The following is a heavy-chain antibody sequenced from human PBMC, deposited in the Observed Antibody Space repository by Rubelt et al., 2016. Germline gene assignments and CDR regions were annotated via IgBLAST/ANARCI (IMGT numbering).Heavy chain of an antibody. Sequence: GGSLRLSCAASGFTFSSYAMHWVRQAPGKGLEWVAVISYDGSNKYYADSVKGRFTISRANSKNTLYLQMNSLRAEDTAVYYCASQKSITIFGVVITTQGYYFDYWGQGTLVTVSS. V-gene: IGHV3-30*04. CDR2: ISYDGSNK. J-gene: IGHJ4*02. D-gene: IGHD3-3*01. CDR1: GFTFSSYA. CDR3: ASQKSITIFGVVITTQGYYFDY.